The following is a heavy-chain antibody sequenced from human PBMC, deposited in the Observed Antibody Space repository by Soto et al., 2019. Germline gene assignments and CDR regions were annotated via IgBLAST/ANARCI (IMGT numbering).Heavy chain of an antibody. Sequence: EVQLLESGGGLVQPGGSLRLSCAASGFTFSSYAMSWVRQAPGKGLEWVSAISGSGGSTYYADSVKGRFTISRDNSKNTLYLQMNSLRAEDTAVYYCAKDRFEAGIAVAGPYYFDYWGQGTLVTVSS. CDR2: ISGSGGST. J-gene: IGHJ4*02. V-gene: IGHV3-23*01. D-gene: IGHD6-19*01. CDR3: AKDRFEAGIAVAGPYYFDY. CDR1: GFTFSSYA.